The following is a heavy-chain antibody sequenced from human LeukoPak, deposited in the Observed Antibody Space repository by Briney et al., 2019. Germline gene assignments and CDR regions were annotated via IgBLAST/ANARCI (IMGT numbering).Heavy chain of an antibody. CDR2: IWYDGSNK. CDR1: GFIFSSYG. V-gene: IGHV3-33*01. D-gene: IGHD5-24*01. Sequence: SGRSLRLSCAASGFIFSSYGMHWVRQAPGKGLEWVAVIWYDGSNKYYADSVKGRFTISRDNSKNTLYVQMNSLRVEDTAVYYCARDREMYYYHGMDVWGQGTTVTVSS. J-gene: IGHJ6*02. CDR3: ARDREMYYYHGMDV.